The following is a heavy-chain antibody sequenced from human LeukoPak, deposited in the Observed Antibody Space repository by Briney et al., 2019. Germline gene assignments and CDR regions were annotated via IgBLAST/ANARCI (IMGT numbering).Heavy chain of an antibody. V-gene: IGHV3-30*18. CDR3: AKDRTGTRHYYYYYGMDV. D-gene: IGHD1-1*01. J-gene: IGHJ6*02. CDR2: ISYDGSNK. Sequence: GRSLRLSCAASGFTFSSYGMHWVRQAPGKGLEWVAVISYDGSNKYYADSVKGRFTISRDNSKNTLYLQMNSLRAEDTAVYYCAKDRTGTRHYYYYYGMDVWGQGTTVTVSS. CDR1: GFTFSSYG.